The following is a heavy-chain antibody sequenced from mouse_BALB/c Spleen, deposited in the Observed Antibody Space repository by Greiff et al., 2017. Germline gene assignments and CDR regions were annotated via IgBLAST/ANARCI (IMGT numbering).Heavy chain of an antibody. CDR2: INSNGGST. Sequence: EVQGVESGGGLVQPGGSLKLSCAASGFTFSSYGMSWVRQTPDKRLELVATINSNGGSTYYPDSVKGRFTISRDNAKNTLYLQMSSLKSEDTAMYYCAKAYYRREYYFDYWGQGTTLTVSS. D-gene: IGHD2-14*01. J-gene: IGHJ2*01. CDR3: AKAYYRREYYFDY. CDR1: GFTFSSYG. V-gene: IGHV5-6-3*01.